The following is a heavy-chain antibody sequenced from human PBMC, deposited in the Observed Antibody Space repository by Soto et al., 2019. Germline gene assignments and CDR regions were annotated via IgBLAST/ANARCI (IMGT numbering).Heavy chain of an antibody. D-gene: IGHD5-18*01. V-gene: IGHV4-59*08. CDR1: GDSMSTNY. CDR2: ISYSGTT. CDR3: ARGRGYSYGLDP. J-gene: IGHJ5*02. Sequence: SETLSLTCAASGDSMSTNYWNWVRQPPGKGLEWIGFISYSGTTSYSPSLKSRVAISLDTSKNQFSLSLSSVTAADTAVYYCARGRGYSYGLDPWGQGTLVTVSS.